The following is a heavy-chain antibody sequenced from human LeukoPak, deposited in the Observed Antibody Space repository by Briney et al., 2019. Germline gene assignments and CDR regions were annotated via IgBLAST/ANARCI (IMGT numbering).Heavy chain of an antibody. J-gene: IGHJ4*02. V-gene: IGHV4-59*08. CDR3: ARHVTITYVYFDY. CDR2: VFYEGNT. D-gene: IGHD3-10*02. CDR1: GGSVTGYF. Sequence: PSETLSLTCTVSGGSVTGYFWSWIRQPPGKGLEWLGYVFYEGNTRYNPSLESRVTTSVDTTKKQFSLRLTSVTAADTAIYYCARHVTITYVYFDYWSQGTLVTVSP.